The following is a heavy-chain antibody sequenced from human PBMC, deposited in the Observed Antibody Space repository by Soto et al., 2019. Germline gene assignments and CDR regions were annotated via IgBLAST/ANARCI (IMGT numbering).Heavy chain of an antibody. J-gene: IGHJ4*02. V-gene: IGHV3-23*01. D-gene: IGHD5-18*01. CDR3: TRDLAPWAMFNVLH. CDR1: GFIFSSHY. CDR2: ISGSGGSA. Sequence: HPGGSLRLSCAASGFIFSSHYMTWVRQAPGKGLEWVSSISGSGGSAYYADSVKGRFTISRDNSGKTVHLQMGRLRVEDTAVYYCTRDLAPWAMFNVLHCGQGSLVTVSS.